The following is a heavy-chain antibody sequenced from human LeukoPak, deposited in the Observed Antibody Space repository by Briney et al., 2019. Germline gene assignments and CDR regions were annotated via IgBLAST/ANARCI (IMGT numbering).Heavy chain of an antibody. CDR3: ARVVTYYDFWTGQNT. Sequence: GGSLRLSCAASGFTFSDYYMSWIRQAPGKGLEWLSYITSSGSTTYYADSVKGRFTLSRDNAKNSLYLHMNNLRAEDTAVYYCARVVTYYDFWTGQNTWGQGTLVTVSS. CDR2: ITSSGSTT. D-gene: IGHD3-3*01. J-gene: IGHJ5*02. CDR1: GFTFSDYY. V-gene: IGHV3-11*04.